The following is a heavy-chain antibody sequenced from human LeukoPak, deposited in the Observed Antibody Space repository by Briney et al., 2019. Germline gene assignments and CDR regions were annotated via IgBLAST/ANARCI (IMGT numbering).Heavy chain of an antibody. CDR1: GFTFSSHS. J-gene: IGHJ4*02. Sequence: PGGSLRLSCAASGFTFSSHSMNRVRQAPGKGLEWVSSISPSGNYIYYADSVEGRFTISRDNAKNSLYLQMNSLRAEDTDVYYCARDLSSSTSCYSYWGQGTLVTVSS. D-gene: IGHD2-2*01. CDR3: ARDLSSSTSCYSY. V-gene: IGHV3-21*01. CDR2: ISPSGNYI.